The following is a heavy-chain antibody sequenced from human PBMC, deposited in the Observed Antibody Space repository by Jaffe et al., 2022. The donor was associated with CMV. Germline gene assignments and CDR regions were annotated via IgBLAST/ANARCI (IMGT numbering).Heavy chain of an antibody. J-gene: IGHJ4*02. CDR1: GGSIRSSGYY. V-gene: IGHV4-39*01. Sequence: QLQLQESGPGLVKPSETLSLSCTVSGGSIRSSGYYWAWIRQPPGKGLESIGSIHYTGRTHYNPSLKGRVTISVDTSKNQFSLKLSSVTAADTAVYYCAKRGGGWSPIDYWGQGTLVTVSS. CDR2: IHYTGRT. CDR3: AKRGGGWSPIDY. D-gene: IGHD6-19*01.